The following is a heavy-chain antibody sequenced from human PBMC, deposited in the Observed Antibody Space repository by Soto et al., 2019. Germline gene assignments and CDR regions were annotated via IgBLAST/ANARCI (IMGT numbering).Heavy chain of an antibody. D-gene: IGHD4-4*01. CDR1: GGSISSCGYS. J-gene: IGHJ5*02. CDR3: ARADYTNYRGGFDP. CDR2: IYHSGST. Sequence: PSETLSLTCAVCGGSISSCGYSWSWMRQPPGKGLEWIGYIYHSGSTNYNPSLKSRVTISVDRSKNQFSLKLSSVTAADTAVYYPARADYTNYRGGFDPWGQGTLVTVSS. V-gene: IGHV4-30-2*01.